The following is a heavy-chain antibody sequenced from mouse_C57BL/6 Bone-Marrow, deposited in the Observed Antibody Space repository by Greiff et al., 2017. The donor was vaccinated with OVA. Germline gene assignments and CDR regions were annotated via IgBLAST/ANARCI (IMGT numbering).Heavy chain of an antibody. CDR3: TRVATVADYYAVDD. D-gene: IGHD1-1*01. J-gene: IGHJ4*01. CDR1: GFTFSSYA. CDR2: ISSGGDYL. Sequence: EVQRVESGEGLVKPGGSLKLSCAASGFTFSSYAMSWVRQTPEKRLEWVAYISSGGDYLYYADTVKGRFTISRDNARNNMYLRMSSLKAEDTSMYYCTRVATVADYYAVDDWGQGTTVTVSS. V-gene: IGHV5-9-1*02.